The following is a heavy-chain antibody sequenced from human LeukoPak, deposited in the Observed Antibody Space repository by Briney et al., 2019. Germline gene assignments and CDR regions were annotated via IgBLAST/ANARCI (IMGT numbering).Heavy chain of an antibody. V-gene: IGHV4-61*02. CDR3: ARGLREVLRYFDWLLPNYFDY. D-gene: IGHD3-9*01. Sequence: SETLSLTCTVSGGSISSGSYYWSWIRQPAGKGLEWIGRIYTSGSTNYNPSLKSRVTISVDTSKNQFSLKLSSVTAADTAVYYCARGLREVLRYFDWLLPNYFDYWGQGTLVTVSS. J-gene: IGHJ4*02. CDR1: GGSISSGSYY. CDR2: IYTSGST.